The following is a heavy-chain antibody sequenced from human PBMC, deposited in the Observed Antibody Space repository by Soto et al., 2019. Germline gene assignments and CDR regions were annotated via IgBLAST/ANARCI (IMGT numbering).Heavy chain of an antibody. J-gene: IGHJ1*01. CDR1: GGTFSGYA. CDR2: IVPLLGIT. CDR3: ARDPRSITGTTSSEDVQH. V-gene: IGHV1-69*01. D-gene: IGHD1-20*01. Sequence: QAQLMQSGAEVKKPGSSVKVSCKASGGTFSGYAISWVRQAPGQGLEWMGGIVPLLGITNYAQKFQGRITIAAAESTGTAYMDLRRLRSEDSAVYDCARDPRSITGTTSSEDVQHWGQGTLVSVSS.